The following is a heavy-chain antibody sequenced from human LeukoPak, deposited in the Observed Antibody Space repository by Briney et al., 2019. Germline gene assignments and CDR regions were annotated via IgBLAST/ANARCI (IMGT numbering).Heavy chain of an antibody. CDR3: ARGSPRQYCSSTSCDRGWFDP. V-gene: IGHV4-34*01. CDR1: GGSFSGYY. CDR2: INHSGST. Sequence: SETLSLTCAVYGGSFSGYYWSWIRQPPGKGLEWIGEINHSGSTNYNPSLKSRVTISGDTSKNRFSLKLSSVTAADTAVYYCARGSPRQYCSSTSCDRGWFDPWGQGTLVTVSS. J-gene: IGHJ5*02. D-gene: IGHD2-2*01.